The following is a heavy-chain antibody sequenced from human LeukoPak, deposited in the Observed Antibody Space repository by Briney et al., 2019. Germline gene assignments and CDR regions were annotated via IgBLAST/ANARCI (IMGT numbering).Heavy chain of an antibody. CDR1: GFTFSSYA. CDR2: ISGSGDNT. D-gene: IGHD3-16*01. J-gene: IGHJ5*02. Sequence: GGSLRLSCAASGFTFSSYAMSWVRQAPGKGLEWVSTISGSGDNTYYADSVKGRFTISRDNSKNTLYLQLNSLRAEDTAVYYCAKRAVSVSATDWLDPWGQGTLVTVSS. CDR3: AKRAVSVSATDWLDP. V-gene: IGHV3-23*01.